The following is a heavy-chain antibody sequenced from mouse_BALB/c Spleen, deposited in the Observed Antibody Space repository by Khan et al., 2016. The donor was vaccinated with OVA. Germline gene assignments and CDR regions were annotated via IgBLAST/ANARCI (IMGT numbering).Heavy chain of an antibody. CDR1: GYTFTNYG. J-gene: IGHJ1*01. V-gene: IGHV9-3-1*01. CDR2: INTYSGEP. CDR3: ARSNSYWYFDV. Sequence: QIQLVQSGPELKKPGETVKISCKASGYTFTNYGMNWVKQAPGKGLKWMGWINTYSGEPTYADDFKGRSAFSLDTSASTAYLQIKNLTNEDTATYFCARSNSYWYFDVWGAGTTVTVSS. D-gene: IGHD4-1*02.